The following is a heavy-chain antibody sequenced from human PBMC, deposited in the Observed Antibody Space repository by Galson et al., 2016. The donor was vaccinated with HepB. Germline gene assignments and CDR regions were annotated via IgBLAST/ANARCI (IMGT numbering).Heavy chain of an antibody. Sequence: SETLSLTCSVSGDSINTYYWTWIRQSPGKGLEWIGYISGSGTTNYNPSLRSRVTMSVDKSKNHFSLRLTSVTAADTAMYYCARDCSSATCWPWGYNYFDAWGQGTPVTVSS. D-gene: IGHD2-2*01. CDR2: ISGSGTT. CDR3: ARDCSSATCWPWGYNYFDA. V-gene: IGHV4-59*01. J-gene: IGHJ5*02. CDR1: GDSINTYY.